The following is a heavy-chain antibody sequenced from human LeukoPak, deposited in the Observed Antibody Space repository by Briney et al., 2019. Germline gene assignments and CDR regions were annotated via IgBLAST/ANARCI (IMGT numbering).Heavy chain of an antibody. V-gene: IGHV4-59*01. Sequence: SETLSLTCTVSGGSISSYYWSWIRQPPGKGLEWIGYIYYSGSTNYNPSLKSRVTISVDTSKNQFSLKLSSVTAADTAVYYCASGGSSWYGGYFDYWGQGTLVTVSS. CDR2: IYYSGST. CDR1: GGSISSYY. D-gene: IGHD6-13*01. CDR3: ASGGSSWYGGYFDY. J-gene: IGHJ4*02.